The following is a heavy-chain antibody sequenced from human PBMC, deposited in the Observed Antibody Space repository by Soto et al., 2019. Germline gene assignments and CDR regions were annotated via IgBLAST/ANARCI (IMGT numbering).Heavy chain of an antibody. D-gene: IGHD4-17*01. CDR2: ISSSSSYI. V-gene: IGHV3-21*01. CDR1: GFTFSSYS. J-gene: IGHJ4*02. CDR3: ARGGGTTVVTDSGY. Sequence: EVQLVESGGGLVKPGGSLRLSCAASGFTFSSYSMNWVRQAPGKGLEWVSSISSSSSYIYYADSVKGRFTISRDNAKKSLYRQMNSRRAEDTAVYYCARGGGTTVVTDSGYWGQGTLVTVSS.